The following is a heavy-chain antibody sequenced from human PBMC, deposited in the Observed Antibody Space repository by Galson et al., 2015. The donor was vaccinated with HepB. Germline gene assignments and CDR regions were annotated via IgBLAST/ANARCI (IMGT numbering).Heavy chain of an antibody. CDR3: AREDASGYYYGMDV. Sequence: SLRLSCAASGFTFSSYGMHWVRQAPGKGLEWVAVIWYDGSNKYYADSVKGRFTISRDNSKNTLYLQMNSLRAEDTAVYYCAREDASGYYYGMDVWGQGTTVPVSS. CDR2: IWYDGSNK. J-gene: IGHJ6*02. CDR1: GFTFSSYG. V-gene: IGHV3-33*01.